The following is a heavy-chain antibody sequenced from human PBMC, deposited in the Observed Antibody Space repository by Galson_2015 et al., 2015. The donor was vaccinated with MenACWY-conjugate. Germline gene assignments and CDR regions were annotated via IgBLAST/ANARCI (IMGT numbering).Heavy chain of an antibody. J-gene: IGHJ4*02. V-gene: IGHV3-53*01. CDR3: ARGRITIFGVVTPPGGVDY. CDR1: GFTVSTNY. CDR2: IYAGGST. D-gene: IGHD3-3*01. Sequence: SLRLSCAASGFTVSTNYMSWFRQAPGKGLEWVSLIYAGGSTYHADSVKGRFTISRDNSKNTLYLQMNSLRAEDTAVYYCARGRITIFGVVTPPGGVDYWGQGTLVTVSS.